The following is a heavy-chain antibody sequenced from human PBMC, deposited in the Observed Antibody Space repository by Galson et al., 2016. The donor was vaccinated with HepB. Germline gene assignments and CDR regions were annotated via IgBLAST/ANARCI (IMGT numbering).Heavy chain of an antibody. CDR1: EFIFRSYA. V-gene: IGHV3-30-3*01. Sequence: SLRLSCADSEFIFRSYAMNWVRQAPGKGLEWLAVISNDGSNKYFADSVKGRFTISRDNSKNTLYLQMNSLRAEDPAVYYCARFIASPWNDYYYYGMDVWGQGTTVTVSS. CDR3: ARFIASPWNDYYYYGMDV. CDR2: ISNDGSNK. D-gene: IGHD1-1*01. J-gene: IGHJ6*02.